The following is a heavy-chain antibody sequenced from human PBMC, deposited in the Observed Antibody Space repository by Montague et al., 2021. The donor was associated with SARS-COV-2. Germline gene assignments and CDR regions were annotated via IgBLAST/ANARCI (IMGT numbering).Heavy chain of an antibody. D-gene: IGHD2-21*01. CDR1: GGSITSGGYY. Sequence: TLSLTCTVSGGSITSGGYYWTWTRQHPGKGLEWIGYIYHTGSTYYNPSLQSRLRTSVDTSKNEFSLTLTSVTAADTAIYYCARDRGWGSRGAGYIDLWGRGTLVTGSS. V-gene: IGHV4-31*03. CDR3: ARDRGWGSRGAGYIDL. CDR2: IYHTGST. J-gene: IGHJ2*01.